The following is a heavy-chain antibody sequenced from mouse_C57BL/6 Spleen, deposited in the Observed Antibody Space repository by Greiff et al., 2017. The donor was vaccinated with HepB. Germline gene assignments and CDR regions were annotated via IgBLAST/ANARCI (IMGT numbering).Heavy chain of an antibody. J-gene: IGHJ2*01. CDR2: FYPGSGSI. D-gene: IGHD2-3*01. CDR3: ARHEDLYDGYYNYFDY. CDR1: GYTFTEYT. V-gene: IGHV1-62-2*01. Sequence: VQLQQSGAELVKPGASVKLSCKASGYTFTEYTIHWVKQRSGQGLEWIGWFYPGSGSIKYNEKFKDKATLTADKSSSTVYMELSRLTSEDSAVYFCARHEDLYDGYYNYFDYWGQGTTLTVSS.